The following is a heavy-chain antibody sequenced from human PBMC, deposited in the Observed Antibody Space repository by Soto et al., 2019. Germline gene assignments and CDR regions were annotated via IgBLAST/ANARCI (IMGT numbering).Heavy chain of an antibody. J-gene: IGHJ4*02. CDR2: IYYSGST. CDR1: GDSVSSSSYY. Sequence: SETLSLTCTVSGDSVSSSSYYWSWIRQPPGKGLEWIGYIYYSGSTNYNPSLKSRVTISVDTSKNQFSLKLSSVTAADTAVYYCASASEKLLKQPKFDSWGQGTLVTVSS. D-gene: IGHD1-1*01. V-gene: IGHV4-61*01. CDR3: ASASEKLLKQPKFDS.